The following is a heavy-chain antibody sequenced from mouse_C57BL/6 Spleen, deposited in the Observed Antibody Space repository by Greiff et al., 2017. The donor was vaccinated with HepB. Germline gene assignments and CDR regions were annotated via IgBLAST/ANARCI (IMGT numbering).Heavy chain of an antibody. Sequence: QVQLQQPGAELVKPGASVKLSCKASGYTFTSYWMQWVKQRPGQGLEWIGEIDPSDSYTNSNQKFKGKATLTVDTSSSTAYMQLSSLTSEDSAVYYCARRGLGRAWLAYWGQGTLVTVSA. CDR3: ARRGLGRAWLAY. CDR1: GYTFTSYW. J-gene: IGHJ3*01. CDR2: IDPSDSYT. V-gene: IGHV1-50*01. D-gene: IGHD4-1*01.